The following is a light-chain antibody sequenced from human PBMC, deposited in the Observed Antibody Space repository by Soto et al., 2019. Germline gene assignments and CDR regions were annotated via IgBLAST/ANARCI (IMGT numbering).Light chain of an antibody. CDR2: GAS. J-gene: IGKJ1*01. CDR1: QTVNSNY. Sequence: EIVLTQSPGTLSLSPGERGTLSCMASQTVNSNYLAWYQRKPGQAPRLLIYGASNRATDIPHRFSGSGSGTVFTLTITRLEPEDFAVYYCPQYGSSPPTFGQGTKVEIK. CDR3: PQYGSSPPT. V-gene: IGKV3-20*01.